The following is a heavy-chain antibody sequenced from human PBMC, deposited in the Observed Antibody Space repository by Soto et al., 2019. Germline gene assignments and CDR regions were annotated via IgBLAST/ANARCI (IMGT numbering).Heavy chain of an antibody. J-gene: IGHJ6*03. CDR2: IYSGGST. CDR3: ARVRLLRSDYYYYDMDV. D-gene: IGHD2-21*01. V-gene: IGHV3-53*04. CDR1: GFTVSSNY. Sequence: EVQLVESGGGLVQPGGSLRLSCAASGFTVSSNYMSWVRQAPGKGLEWVSVIYSGGSTYYADSVKGRFTISRDNSKNTLYLQMNSLRAEDTAVYYCARVRLLRSDYYYYDMDVWGKGTTVTVSS.